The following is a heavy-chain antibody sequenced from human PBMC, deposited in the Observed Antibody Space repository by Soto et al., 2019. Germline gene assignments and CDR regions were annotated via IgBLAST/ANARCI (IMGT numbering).Heavy chain of an antibody. CDR2: IYYSGST. Sequence: QVQLQESGPGLVKPSQTLSLTCTVSGGSISSGGYYWSWIRQHPGKGLEWIGYIYYSGSTYYNPSLKSRVTISVDTSKNQFSLKLSSVTAADTAVYYCARDQTFWSGYLPPGWFDPWGQGTLVTVSS. CDR3: ARDQTFWSGYLPPGWFDP. D-gene: IGHD3-3*01. CDR1: GGSISSGGYY. V-gene: IGHV4-31*03. J-gene: IGHJ5*02.